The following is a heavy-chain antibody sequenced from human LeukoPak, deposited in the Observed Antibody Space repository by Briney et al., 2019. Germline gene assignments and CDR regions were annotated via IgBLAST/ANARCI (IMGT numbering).Heavy chain of an antibody. V-gene: IGHV1-69*13. D-gene: IGHD2-2*01. CDR2: IIPIFGTA. J-gene: IGHJ6*02. Sequence: SVKVSCKASGGTFSSYAISWVRQAPGQGLEWMGGIIPIFGTANYAQKFQGRVTITADESTSTAYMELSSLRSEDTAVYYCAYPSRYRSSTSCLYYYYGMDVWGQGTTVTVSS. CDR1: GGTFSSYA. CDR3: AYPSRYRSSTSCLYYYYGMDV.